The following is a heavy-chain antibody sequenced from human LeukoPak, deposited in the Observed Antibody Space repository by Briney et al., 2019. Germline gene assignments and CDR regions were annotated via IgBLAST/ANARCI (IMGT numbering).Heavy chain of an antibody. CDR2: ISGSSGTI. D-gene: IGHD3-16*01. V-gene: IGHV3-48*01. J-gene: IGHJ6*03. Sequence: GSLRLSCVASGFTFSSYSMNWVRQAPGKGLEWVSYISGSSGTIYYADSVKGRFTISRDNAKHSLYLQMNSLRAEDTAVYYCARRSEFGVLYYMDIWGKGTTVTVSS. CDR3: ARRSEFGVLYYMDI. CDR1: GFTFSSYS.